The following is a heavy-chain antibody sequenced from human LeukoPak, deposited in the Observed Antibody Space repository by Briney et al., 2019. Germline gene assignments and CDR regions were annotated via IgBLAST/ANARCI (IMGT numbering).Heavy chain of an antibody. V-gene: IGHV1-2*04. D-gene: IGHD3-3*01. CDR3: ARDAETYDWSGGYFDQ. CDR1: GYTFTGYY. J-gene: IGHJ4*02. Sequence: ASVKVSCKASGYTFTGYYMHWVRQAPGQGLEWMGWINPNSGGTNYAQKFQGWVTMTRDTSISTAYMELSRLRSDDTAVYYCARDAETYDWSGGYFDQWGQGTLVTVSS. CDR2: INPNSGGT.